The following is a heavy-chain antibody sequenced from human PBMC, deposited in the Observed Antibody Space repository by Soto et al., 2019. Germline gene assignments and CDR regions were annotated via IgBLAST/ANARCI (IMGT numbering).Heavy chain of an antibody. CDR2: ISSSSSYI. Sequence: GSLLLPCAASGFTFSSYSMNWVRQAPGKGLEWVSSISSSSSYIYYADSVKGRFTISRDNAKNSLYLQMNSLRAEDTAVYYCERAVFEYSRSARDDYWGQGTLVTVYS. V-gene: IGHV3-21*01. CDR3: ERAVFEYSRSARDDY. J-gene: IGHJ4*02. D-gene: IGHD6-6*01. CDR1: GFTFSSYS.